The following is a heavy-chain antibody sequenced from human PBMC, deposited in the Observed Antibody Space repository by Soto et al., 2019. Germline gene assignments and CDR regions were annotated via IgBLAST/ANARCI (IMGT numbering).Heavy chain of an antibody. J-gene: IGHJ6*02. D-gene: IGHD3-10*01. Sequence: LRLSCAASGFTFSNYWMNWVRQAPGKGLEWVANINQDGSEKYYVDSVKGRFTISRDNAKNSLYLQMNSLRAEDTAVYYCARDSQLWDYYYAMDVWGQGTTVTVSS. CDR2: INQDGSEK. CDR3: ARDSQLWDYYYAMDV. V-gene: IGHV3-7*01. CDR1: GFTFSNYW.